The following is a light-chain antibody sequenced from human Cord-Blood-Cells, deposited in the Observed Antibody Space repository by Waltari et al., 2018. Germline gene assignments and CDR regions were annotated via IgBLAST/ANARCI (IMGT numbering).Light chain of an antibody. CDR3: QXXXSYSXX. CDR1: QSISSW. V-gene: IGKV1-5*01. Sequence: DIQMTQSPSTLSASVGDRVTITCRASQSISSWLAWYQQKPRKAPKLLIYDAFSLENGVPSXXXXSXXXTXXXLTISSLXXXXXATXYCQXXXSYSXXXGXXTK. J-gene: IGKJ1*01. CDR2: DAF.